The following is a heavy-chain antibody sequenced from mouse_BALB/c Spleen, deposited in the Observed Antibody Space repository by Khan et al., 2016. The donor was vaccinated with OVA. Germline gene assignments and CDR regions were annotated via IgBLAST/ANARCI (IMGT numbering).Heavy chain of an antibody. CDR2: IRRGGNA. V-gene: IGHV2-2*01. CDR1: GFTLTTYG. CDR3: ARNSSVCDCTY. Sequence: QVQLKESGPGLVRPSQTLTITCTVSGFTLTTYGVHWVRQSPGRGLEWLGVIRRGGNADYNAAFISRLSIPTDHSTSPVFFKMNSLHADDTAMYYCARNSSVCDCTYWGQGTLVSVSA. D-gene: IGHD6-1*01. J-gene: IGHJ3*01.